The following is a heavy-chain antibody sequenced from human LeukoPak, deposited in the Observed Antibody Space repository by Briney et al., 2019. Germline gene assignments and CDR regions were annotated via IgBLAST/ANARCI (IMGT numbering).Heavy chain of an antibody. CDR2: ISGTGSYK. CDR1: GFTFSSYS. Sequence: PGGSLRLSCAASGFTFSSYSMNWVRQAPGKGLEWVSSISGTGSYKYYADSVKGRFTISRDNAKNSLYLQMNSLRAEDTAVCYCARDFYDTSGYYYDYWGQGTLVTVSS. J-gene: IGHJ4*02. V-gene: IGHV3-21*01. CDR3: ARDFYDTSGYYYDY. D-gene: IGHD3-22*01.